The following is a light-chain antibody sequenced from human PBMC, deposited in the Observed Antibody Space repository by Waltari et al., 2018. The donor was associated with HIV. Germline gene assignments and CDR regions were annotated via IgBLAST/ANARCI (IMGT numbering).Light chain of an antibody. CDR1: SSNVGSKP. CDR3: VAWDDSLSGYV. CDR2: RDS. V-gene: IGLV1-47*01. Sequence: QSVLTQPPSASGTLGQRVTISCPGSSSNVGSKPVYWFQQVPGTTPKLLIYRDSQRRSGIPARVSGSKSGASASLTISGLRSEDEADYYCVAWDDSLSGYVFGTGTRVSVL. J-gene: IGLJ1*01.